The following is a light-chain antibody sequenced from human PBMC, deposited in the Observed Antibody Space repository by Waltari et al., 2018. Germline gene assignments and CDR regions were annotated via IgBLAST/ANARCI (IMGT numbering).Light chain of an antibody. CDR1: QSLLHRNGNYF. J-gene: IGKJ2*01. V-gene: IGKV2-28*01. CDR2: LGT. Sequence: DIVMTQSPLSLPVTPGEPASISCRSRQSLLHRNGNYFFGWYVQKPGQSHKLLIYLGTNRASGVPDRFSAMGSGTDFTLKISRVEAEDVGVYYCMQALQTPYTFGQGTKLEIK. CDR3: MQALQTPYT.